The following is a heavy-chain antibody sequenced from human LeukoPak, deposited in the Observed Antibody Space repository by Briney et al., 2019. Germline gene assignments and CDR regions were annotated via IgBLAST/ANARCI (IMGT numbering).Heavy chain of an antibody. D-gene: IGHD1-26*01. J-gene: IGHJ4*02. CDR3: ASVGASGSYVFTDY. CDR1: GFTFSSYA. CDR2: INHSGST. Sequence: GSLRLSCAASGFTFSSYAMSWVRQAPGKGLEWIGEINHSGSTNYNPSLKSRVTISVDTSKNQFSLKLSSVTAADTAVYYCASVGASGSYVFTDYWGQGTLVTVSS. V-gene: IGHV4-34*01.